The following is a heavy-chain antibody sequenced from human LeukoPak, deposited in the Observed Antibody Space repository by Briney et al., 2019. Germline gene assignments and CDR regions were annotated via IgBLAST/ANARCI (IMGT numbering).Heavy chain of an antibody. CDR3: ARHADYGGYLDY. D-gene: IGHD4-23*01. V-gene: IGHV4-59*08. Sequence: SETLSLTCTVSGGSITSYYRSWIRQPPGRGLEWIGYIYYSGSTNYNPSLKSRVTVSVDTSKSQFSLRLTSVTAAGTAVYYCARHADYGGYLDYWGQGTLVTVSS. J-gene: IGHJ4*02. CDR1: GGSITSYY. CDR2: IYYSGST.